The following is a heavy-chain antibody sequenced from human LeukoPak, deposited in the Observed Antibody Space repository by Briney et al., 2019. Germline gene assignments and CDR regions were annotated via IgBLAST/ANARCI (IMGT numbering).Heavy chain of an antibody. V-gene: IGHV3-33*01. D-gene: IGHD3-16*01. J-gene: IGHJ4*02. CDR1: GFTFSSYV. CDR3: AGGLRLKLDY. CDR2: IWYDGSNK. Sequence: PGRSPRLSCAASGFTFSSYVMHRVRQAPGKGLEWEAVIWYDGSNKYYADSVKGRFTISRDNSKNALYLQMNSLRAEDTAVYYCAGGLRLKLDYWGQGTLVTVSS.